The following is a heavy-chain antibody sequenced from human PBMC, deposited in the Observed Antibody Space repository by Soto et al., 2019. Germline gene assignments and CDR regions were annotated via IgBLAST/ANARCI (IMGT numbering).Heavy chain of an antibody. D-gene: IGHD4-17*01. CDR2: ISAYNGNT. V-gene: IGHV1-18*01. Sequence: ASVKVSCKASGYTFTSYGISWVRQAPGQGLEWMGWISAYNGNTNYAQKLQGRVTMTTDTSTSTAYMEMRSLRSDDTAVYYCARVTTVTTFLDYWGQGTLVTVSS. CDR1: GYTFTSYG. J-gene: IGHJ4*02. CDR3: ARVTTVTTFLDY.